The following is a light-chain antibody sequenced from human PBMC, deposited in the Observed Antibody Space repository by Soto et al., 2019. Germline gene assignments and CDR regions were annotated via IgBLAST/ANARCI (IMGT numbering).Light chain of an antibody. J-gene: IGKJ1*01. CDR2: AAS. Sequence: DIQMTQSPSSVSASLGDIVTITCRASQGISSWLAWYQQKPGKAPKLLIYAASGLQSGVPSRFSGSGSGTEFTLAISSLQPDDFATYYCQQYNSYPWTFGQGTKVDIK. CDR3: QQYNSYPWT. V-gene: IGKV1-12*01. CDR1: QGISSW.